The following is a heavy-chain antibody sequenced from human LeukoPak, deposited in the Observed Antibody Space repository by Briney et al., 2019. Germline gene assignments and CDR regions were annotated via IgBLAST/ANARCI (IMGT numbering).Heavy chain of an antibody. CDR1: IYTFTGTY. CDR2: INPNSGGT. V-gene: IGHV1-2*02. Sequence: ASVKVSNTAPIYTFTGTYTRWVRQAPGQGLEWMGWINPNSGGTNYAQKFQGRVTMTRDTSISTAYMELSRLTSDDTAVYYCARQDIVVVVTAPSRCMAVGGQATTVTVSS. D-gene: IGHD2-15*01. J-gene: IGHJ6*02. CDR3: ARQDIVVVVTAPSRCMAV.